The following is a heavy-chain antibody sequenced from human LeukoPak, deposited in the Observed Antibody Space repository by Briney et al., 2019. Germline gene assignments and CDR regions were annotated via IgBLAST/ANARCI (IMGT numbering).Heavy chain of an antibody. CDR3: ARARHGPLNFDY. Sequence: SQTLSLTCTVSGGSISSGSYYWSWIRQPAGKGLEWIGRIYTSGSTNYNPSLKSRVTISVDTSKNQFSLKLSSVTAADTAVYYCARARHGPLNFDYWGQGTLVTVSS. D-gene: IGHD2-8*01. J-gene: IGHJ4*02. V-gene: IGHV4-61*02. CDR1: GGSISSGSYY. CDR2: IYTSGST.